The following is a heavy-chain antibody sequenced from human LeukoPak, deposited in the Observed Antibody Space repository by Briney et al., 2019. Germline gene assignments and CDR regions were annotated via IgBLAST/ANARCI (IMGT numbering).Heavy chain of an antibody. CDR1: GFTVSSNY. CDR3: ARGLRSSGWSLFDY. CDR2: IYSGGST. J-gene: IGHJ4*02. Sequence: GGSLRLSCAASGFTVSSNYMSWVRQAPGKGLEWVSVIYSGGSTYYADSVKGRFTISRDSSKNTLYLQMNSLRAEDTAVYYCARGLRSSGWSLFDYWGQGTLVTVSS. D-gene: IGHD6-19*01. V-gene: IGHV3-66*01.